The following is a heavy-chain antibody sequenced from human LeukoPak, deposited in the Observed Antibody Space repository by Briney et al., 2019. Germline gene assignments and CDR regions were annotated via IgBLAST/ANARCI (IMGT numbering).Heavy chain of an antibody. V-gene: IGHV1-69*13. CDR2: IIPLFGTA. Sequence: SVKVSCKASGGTFSSYAISWVRQAPGQGLEWMGGIIPLFGTANHAQKFQGRVTITADESTSTAYMELSSLRSEDTAVYYCAHALNGYGGQNYYYYYMDVWGKGTTVTVSS. J-gene: IGHJ6*03. D-gene: IGHD4-23*01. CDR3: AHALNGYGGQNYYYYYMDV. CDR1: GGTFSSYA.